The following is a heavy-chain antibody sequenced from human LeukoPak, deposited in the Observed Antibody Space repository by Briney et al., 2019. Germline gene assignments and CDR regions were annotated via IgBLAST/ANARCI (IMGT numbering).Heavy chain of an antibody. Sequence: GGSLRLSCAASGFTFSDYYMSWIRQAPGKGLEWVSYISTSGSTIYYADSVKGRFTMSRDNAKNSLYLQMNSLRAEDTAVYYCARFRSVRRFGEQQLGYFDYWGQGTLVTVSS. D-gene: IGHD6-13*01. CDR1: GFTFSDYY. CDR3: ARFRSVRRFGEQQLGYFDY. V-gene: IGHV3-11*04. J-gene: IGHJ4*02. CDR2: ISTSGSTI.